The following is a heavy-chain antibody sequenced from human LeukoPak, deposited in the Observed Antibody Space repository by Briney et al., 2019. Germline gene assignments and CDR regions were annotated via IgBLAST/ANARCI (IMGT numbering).Heavy chain of an antibody. CDR3: AKDYGSGSYEAFDI. J-gene: IGHJ3*02. V-gene: IGHV3-9*01. CDR1: GFTFDDYA. CDR2: ISWNSGSI. D-gene: IGHD3-10*01. Sequence: PGGSLRLSCAASGFTFDDYAMHWVRQAPGKGLEWVSGISWNSGSIGYADSVKGRLTISRDNSKNTLYLQMNSLRAEDTAVYYCAKDYGSGSYEAFDIWGQGTMVTVSS.